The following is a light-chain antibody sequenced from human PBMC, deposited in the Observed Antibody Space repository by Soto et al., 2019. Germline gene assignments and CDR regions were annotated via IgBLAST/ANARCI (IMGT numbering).Light chain of an antibody. CDR2: KAS. CDR1: QTISSW. J-gene: IGKJ1*01. Sequence: DIQMTQSPSTLSGSVGDRVTITCRASQTISSWLAWYQQKPGKAPKLLIYKASTLKSGVPSRFSRSVSWIEFTLTFSRLQPEDFATDHCQHYNSYYEAFGTGTQVGIK. CDR3: QHYNSYYEA. V-gene: IGKV1-5*03.